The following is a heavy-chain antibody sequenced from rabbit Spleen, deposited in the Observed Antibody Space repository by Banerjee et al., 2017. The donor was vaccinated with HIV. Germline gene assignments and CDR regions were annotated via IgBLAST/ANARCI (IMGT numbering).Heavy chain of an antibody. Sequence: QSLEESGGDLVKPGASLTLTCTASGVSFSSTSYMRWVCQAPGKGLEWMACIDAGSSGFAYFATWAKGRFTCSKASSTTVTLQMTRLTAADTATYFCARDPSSTFSSYGMDLWGPGTLVTDS. CDR2: IDAGSSGFA. D-gene: IGHD1-1*01. CDR1: GVSFSSTSY. V-gene: IGHV1S40*01. CDR3: ARDPSSTFSSYGMDL. J-gene: IGHJ6*01.